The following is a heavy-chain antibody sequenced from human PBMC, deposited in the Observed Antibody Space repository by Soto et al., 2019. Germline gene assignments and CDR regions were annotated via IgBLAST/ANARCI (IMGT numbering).Heavy chain of an antibody. CDR3: SHMESRVASYGLDV. D-gene: IGHD3-3*01. Sequence: QITLKESGPTLVKPTQTLTLTCTFSGFSLDTSGVGVAWIRQPPGKALEWLTLIYWDDDKRYSPSLRSRLTINKDTPENRVVLTMTNMDPVDTATYYCSHMESRVASYGLDVWGQGTTVTVSS. CDR2: IYWDDDK. V-gene: IGHV2-5*02. CDR1: GFSLDTSGVG. J-gene: IGHJ6*02.